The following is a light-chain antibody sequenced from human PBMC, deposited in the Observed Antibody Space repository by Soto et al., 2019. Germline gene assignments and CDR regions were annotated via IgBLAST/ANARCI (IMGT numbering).Light chain of an antibody. CDR3: QQSDSTPYT. V-gene: IGKV1-39*01. CDR2: AAS. CDR1: QSISSY. J-gene: IGKJ2*01. Sequence: DIQMTQSPSSLSASVGDRVNITCRASQSISSYLNWYQQKPGKAPKLLIYAASSLQSGVPSRFSGSGSGTDFTLPIRSLQPEDFATYYCQQSDSTPYTFGPGTKLEIK.